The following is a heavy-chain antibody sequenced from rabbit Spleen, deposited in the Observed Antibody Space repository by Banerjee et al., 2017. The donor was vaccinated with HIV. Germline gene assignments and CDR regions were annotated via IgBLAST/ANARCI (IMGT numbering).Heavy chain of an antibody. Sequence: QSLEESGGDLVKPGASLTLTCTASGFTISISDWIYWVRQAPGKGLEWIGYIDPVFGTTHYASWAKGRFTISKTSSTTVTLQMTRLTAADTATYFCARDTSSSFSSYGMDLWGQGTLVTVS. J-gene: IGHJ6*01. CDR3: ARDTSSSFSSYGMDL. CDR1: GFTISISDW. CDR2: IDPVFGTT. V-gene: IGHV1S40*01. D-gene: IGHD1-1*01.